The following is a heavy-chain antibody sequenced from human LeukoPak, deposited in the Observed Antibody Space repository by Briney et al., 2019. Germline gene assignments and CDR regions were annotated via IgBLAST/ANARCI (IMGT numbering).Heavy chain of an antibody. Sequence: GGSLRLSCAASRFTFSNFAMNWVRLAPGKGLEWVSAITASGYNTYYTDSVKGRFTISRDNSKNMVFLQMDSLRAADTAVYFCARGGGLDVWGQGATVTVSS. CDR3: ARGGGLDV. D-gene: IGHD3-16*01. J-gene: IGHJ6*02. V-gene: IGHV3-23*01. CDR1: RFTFSNFA. CDR2: ITASGYNT.